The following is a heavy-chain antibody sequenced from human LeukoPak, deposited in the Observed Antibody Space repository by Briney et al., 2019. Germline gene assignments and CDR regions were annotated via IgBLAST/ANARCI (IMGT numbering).Heavy chain of an antibody. CDR2: IYSGGST. CDR3: ARHPGLSNAFDI. J-gene: IGHJ3*02. Sequence: GGPLSLFCAASGFTVSRNYMSWARQAPGKGLEGVSVIYSGGSTYYADSVKGRFTISRDNSKNTLYLQMNSLRAEDTAVYYCARHPGLSNAFDIWGQGTMVTVSS. D-gene: IGHD3-16*01. V-gene: IGHV3-66*04. CDR1: GFTVSRNY.